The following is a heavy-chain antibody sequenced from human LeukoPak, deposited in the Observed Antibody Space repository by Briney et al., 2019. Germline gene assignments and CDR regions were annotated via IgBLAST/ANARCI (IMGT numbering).Heavy chain of an antibody. V-gene: IGHV1-2*02. Sequence: ASVKVSCKASGYTFTGYYMHWVRQAPGQGLEWMGWINPNSGGTNDAQKFQGRVTMTRDTSISTAYMELSRLRSDDTAVYYCARWLGWDIVLMVYALDYWGQGTLVTVSS. CDR3: ARWLGWDIVLMVYALDY. D-gene: IGHD2-8*01. CDR1: GYTFTGYY. CDR2: INPNSGGT. J-gene: IGHJ4*02.